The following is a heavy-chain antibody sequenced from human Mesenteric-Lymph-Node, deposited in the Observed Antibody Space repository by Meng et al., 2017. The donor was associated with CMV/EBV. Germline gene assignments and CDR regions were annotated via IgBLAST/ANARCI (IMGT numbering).Heavy chain of an antibody. J-gene: IGHJ6*02. D-gene: IGHD2-21*01. CDR2: VVPILGVA. Sequence: YNMFWVRQALGQGLEWMGRVVPILGVASYAQKFRGRVTITADRSTSTAYLDLRSLRSEDTAIYYCARSNCGGDCYINNYSYGMDVWGQGTTVTVSS. CDR3: ARSNCGGDCYINNYSYGMDV. V-gene: IGHV1-69*02. CDR1: YN.